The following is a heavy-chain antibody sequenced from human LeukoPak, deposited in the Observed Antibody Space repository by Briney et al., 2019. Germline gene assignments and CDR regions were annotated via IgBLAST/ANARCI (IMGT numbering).Heavy chain of an antibody. J-gene: IGHJ6*04. CDR2: ISSSGSTI. V-gene: IGHV3-48*03. CDR1: GFTFSSYE. D-gene: IGHD3-10*01. Sequence: PGGSLRLSGAASGFTFSSYEMNWVRQAPGKGLEWVSYISSSGSTIYYADSVKGRFTISRDNAKNSLYLQMNSLRAEDTAVYYCARDRLLLWFGELSNYYYYGMDVWGKGTTVTVSS. CDR3: ARDRLLLWFGELSNYYYYGMDV.